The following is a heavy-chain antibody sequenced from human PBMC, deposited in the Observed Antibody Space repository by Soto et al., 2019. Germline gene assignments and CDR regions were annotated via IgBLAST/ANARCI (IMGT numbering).Heavy chain of an antibody. CDR1: GYSFTSYW. D-gene: IGHD3-22*01. CDR2: IDPSDSYT. V-gene: IGHV5-10-1*01. CDR3: ARLYYYDSSGYYYEVDY. J-gene: IGHJ4*02. Sequence: GESLKISCKGSGYSFTSYWISWVRQMPGKGLEWMGRIDPSDSYTNYSPSFQGHVTISADKSISTAYLQWSSLKASDTAMYYCARLYYYDSSGYYYEVDYWGRGTLVTVSS.